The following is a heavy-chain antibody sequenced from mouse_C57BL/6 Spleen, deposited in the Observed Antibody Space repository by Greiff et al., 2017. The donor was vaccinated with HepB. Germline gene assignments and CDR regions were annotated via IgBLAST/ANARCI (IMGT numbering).Heavy chain of an antibody. CDR3: ARGDYYGSPRYAMDY. CDR1: GYTFTSYG. V-gene: IGHV1-81*01. Sequence: VQLQESGAELARPGASVKLSCKASGYTFTSYGISWVKQRTGQGLEWIGEIYPRSGNTYYNEKFKGKATLTADKSSSTAYMELRSLTSEDSAVYFCARGDYYGSPRYAMDYWGQGTSVTVSS. J-gene: IGHJ4*01. D-gene: IGHD1-1*01. CDR2: IYPRSGNT.